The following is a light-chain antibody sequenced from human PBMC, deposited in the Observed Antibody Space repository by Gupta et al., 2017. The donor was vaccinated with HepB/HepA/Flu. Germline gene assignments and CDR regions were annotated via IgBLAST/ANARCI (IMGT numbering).Light chain of an antibody. V-gene: IGKV1-33*01. CDR2: DAS. CDR3: QHVDNIHCT. CDR1: EDIADY. Sequence: DIQLTQSPSSLAASVGDTVTITCQASEDIADYLNWYQQKPGKAPNFLISDASNVTRGVPSRFSGDGSGTHFTFPISSLQPEDSATYYCQHVDNIHCTFGHGTKVFIK. J-gene: IGKJ3*01.